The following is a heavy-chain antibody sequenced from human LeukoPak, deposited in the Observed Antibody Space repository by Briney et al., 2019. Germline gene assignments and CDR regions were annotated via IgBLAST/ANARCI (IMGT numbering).Heavy chain of an antibody. CDR3: ARHGSAYYFDY. J-gene: IGHJ4*02. Sequence: SETLSLTCSVSGGSISSGGYYWSWIRQHPGKGLEWIGYIYYSGSTYYNPSLKSRVTISVDTSKNQFSLKLSSVTAADTAVYYCARHGSAYYFDYWSQGTLVTVSS. CDR1: GGSISSGGYY. V-gene: IGHV4-31*03. D-gene: IGHD3-22*01. CDR2: IYYSGST.